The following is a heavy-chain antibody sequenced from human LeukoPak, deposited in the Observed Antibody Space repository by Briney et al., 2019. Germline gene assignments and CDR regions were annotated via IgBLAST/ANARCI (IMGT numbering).Heavy chain of an antibody. CDR1: GFTFSSYA. CDR2: ISGSGGST. Sequence: GGSLRLSCAASGFTFSSYAMSWVRQAPGKGLEWVSAISGSGGSTYYADSVKGRFTISRDNSKNTLYLQMNSLRAEDTAVYYCAKDTSRLYYYYGMDVWGRGTTVTVSS. V-gene: IGHV3-23*01. D-gene: IGHD2-2*01. CDR3: AKDTSRLYYYYGMDV. J-gene: IGHJ6*02.